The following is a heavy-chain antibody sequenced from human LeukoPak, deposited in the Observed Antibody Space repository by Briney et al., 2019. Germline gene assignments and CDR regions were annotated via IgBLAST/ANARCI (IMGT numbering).Heavy chain of an antibody. J-gene: IGHJ3*02. CDR3: ARERTNAAFDI. V-gene: IGHV3-21*01. D-gene: IGHD2-8*01. CDR2: ISSSRSYI. CDR1: GFTFSSYS. Sequence: GGSLRLSCAASGFTFSSYSMNWVRQAPGRGLEWVSSISSSRSYIYYADSVKGRFTISRDNAKNSLYLQMNSLRAEDTAVYYCARERTNAAFDIWGQGTMVTVSS.